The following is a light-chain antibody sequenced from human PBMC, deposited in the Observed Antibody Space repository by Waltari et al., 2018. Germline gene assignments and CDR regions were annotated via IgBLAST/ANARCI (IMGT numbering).Light chain of an antibody. Sequence: QSVLTQPPSASGTPGQRVTISCSGSSSNIGSNYVYWYQQLPGTAPKLLIYRNYQRPSGVPGRFAGSKSGTSACLAISGLRSEDEADYYCAAWDDSLRGGVFGGGTKLTVL. CDR1: SSNIGSNY. CDR2: RNY. J-gene: IGLJ2*01. V-gene: IGLV1-47*01. CDR3: AAWDDSLRGGV.